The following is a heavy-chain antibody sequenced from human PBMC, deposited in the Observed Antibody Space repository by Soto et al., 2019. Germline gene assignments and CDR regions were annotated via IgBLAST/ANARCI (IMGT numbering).Heavy chain of an antibody. CDR1: GFSFGSHE. J-gene: IGHJ6*02. Sequence: EVQLVESGGGLVQPGGSLRLSCAASGFSFGSHEMNWVRQVPGKGLEWISYISTSGSTIDYADSVKGRFTISRDNAKDSLYLQMNSLRVEDTAVYYCARAAGSVVRGLHGMDVWGQGTTVTVSS. CDR3: ARAAGSVVRGLHGMDV. V-gene: IGHV3-48*03. CDR2: ISTSGSTI. D-gene: IGHD3-10*01.